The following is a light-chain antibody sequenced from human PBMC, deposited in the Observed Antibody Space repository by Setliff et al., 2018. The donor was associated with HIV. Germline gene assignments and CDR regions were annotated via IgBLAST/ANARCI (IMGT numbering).Light chain of an antibody. Sequence: QSVLTQPPSVSGAPGQRVTISCTGSSSNIGTGYDVHWYQQLPGTAPKLLIHDNNNRPSGVPDRFSGSKSGTSASLAITGLQAEDEADYYCQSYDSSLSGCVFGRGTKVTV. V-gene: IGLV1-40*01. CDR1: SSNIGTGYD. CDR3: QSYDSSLSGCV. J-gene: IGLJ1*01. CDR2: DNN.